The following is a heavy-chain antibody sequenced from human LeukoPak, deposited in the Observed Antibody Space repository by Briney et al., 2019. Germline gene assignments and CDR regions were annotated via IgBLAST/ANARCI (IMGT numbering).Heavy chain of an antibody. CDR1: GFTFSTYA. CDR2: ISGSGG. V-gene: IGHV3-23*01. D-gene: IGHD5-12*01. CDR3: AKHLGYGAFDI. Sequence: GGSLRLSCAAPGFTFSTYAMSWVRQAPGKGLERVTSISGSGGYYADSVRGRFTISRDNSKHTLYLQMNNLRAEDPAVYYCAKHLGYGAFDIWGQGTMVTVSS. J-gene: IGHJ3*02.